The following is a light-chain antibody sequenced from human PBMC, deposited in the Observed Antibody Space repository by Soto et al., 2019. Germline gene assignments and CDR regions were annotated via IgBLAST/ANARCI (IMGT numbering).Light chain of an antibody. Sequence: DIQMTQSPSSLSANVGDRVTITCRASQGIRNDLGWYQQKPGKAPKRLIYAASSLQSGVPSRFSGSGSGTEFTLTISSLQPEDFGVYYCHQYNNWPPSTFGQGTRLEIK. CDR2: AAS. V-gene: IGKV1-17*01. CDR1: QGIRND. J-gene: IGKJ5*01. CDR3: HQYNNWPPST.